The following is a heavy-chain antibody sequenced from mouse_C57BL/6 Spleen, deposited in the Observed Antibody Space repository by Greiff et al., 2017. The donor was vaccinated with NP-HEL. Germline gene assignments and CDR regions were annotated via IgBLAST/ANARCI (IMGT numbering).Heavy chain of an antibody. V-gene: IGHV1-4*01. D-gene: IGHD2-3*01. J-gene: IGHJ4*01. CDR2: INPSSGYT. CDR3: AREGYDTAMDY. CDR1: GYTFTSYT. Sequence: QVQLQQSGAELVRPGASVKMSCKASGYTFTSYTMHWVKQRPGQGLEWIGYINPSSGYTKYNQKFKDKATLTADKSSSTAYMQLSSLTSEDSAVYYCAREGYDTAMDYWGQGTSVTVSS.